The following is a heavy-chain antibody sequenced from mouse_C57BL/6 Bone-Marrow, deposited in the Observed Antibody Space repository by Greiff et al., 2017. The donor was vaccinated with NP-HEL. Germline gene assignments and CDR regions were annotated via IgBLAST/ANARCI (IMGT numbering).Heavy chain of an antibody. V-gene: IGHV5-12*01. J-gene: IGHJ4*01. D-gene: IGHD1-1*01. Sequence: EVKLMDSGGGLVQPGGSLKLSCAASGFTFSDYYMYWVRQTPEKRLEWVAYISNGGGSTYYPDNVKGRVTISRDKAKNTLYLHMSRLKSEVTALYYCARHSSSYGSGYRGGYYAMDYWGQGTSLTVSS. CDR1: GFTFSDYY. CDR2: ISNGGGST. CDR3: ARHSSSYGSGYRGGYYAMDY.